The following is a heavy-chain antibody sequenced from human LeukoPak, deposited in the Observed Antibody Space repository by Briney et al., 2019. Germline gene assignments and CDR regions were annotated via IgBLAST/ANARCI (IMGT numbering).Heavy chain of an antibody. Sequence: ASVKVSCKTSEYSFTAYYMHWVRQAPGQGLEWMGWINPYSGGTNYAQKFQGRVTMTRDTSISTAYMELSRLRSDDTAVYYCAREWVAVAVDYWGQGTLVTVSS. V-gene: IGHV1-2*02. D-gene: IGHD6-19*01. J-gene: IGHJ4*02. CDR2: INPYSGGT. CDR3: AREWVAVAVDY. CDR1: EYSFTAYY.